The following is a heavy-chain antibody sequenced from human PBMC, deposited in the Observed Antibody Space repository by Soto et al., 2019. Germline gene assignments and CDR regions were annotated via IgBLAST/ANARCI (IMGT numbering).Heavy chain of an antibody. CDR2: IYYSGTT. J-gene: IGHJ5*02. Sequence: KTSETLALTCTVYGGSISSYYWRWIRQPPGKGLEWIGYIYYSGTTNYNPSLKSRVTISVDTSKNQFSLKLTSVTAADTAVYYCARNGDCTRPGCIVGWFDPWGPGTLVTVSS. V-gene: IGHV4-59*12. D-gene: IGHD2-8*01. CDR3: ARNGDCTRPGCIVGWFDP. CDR1: GGSISSYY.